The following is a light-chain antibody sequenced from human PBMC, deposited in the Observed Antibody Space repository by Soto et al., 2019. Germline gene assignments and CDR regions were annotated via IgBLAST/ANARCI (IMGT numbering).Light chain of an antibody. CDR3: GSWDSSLSAYV. J-gene: IGLJ1*01. CDR2: DDN. V-gene: IGLV1-51*01. CDR1: SSNIGGNS. Sequence: QSVMTQPPSVSAAPGQTVTISCSGSSSNIGGNSVSWYQQLPGTAPKLLIYDDNKRPSGSPDRFSGSKSGTSATLSITGFQTGDEADYYCGSWDSSLSAYVFGTGTKVTVL.